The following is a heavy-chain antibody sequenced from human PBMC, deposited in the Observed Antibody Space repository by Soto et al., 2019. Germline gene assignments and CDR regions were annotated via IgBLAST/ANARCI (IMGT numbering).Heavy chain of an antibody. CDR2: ISAYNGNT. D-gene: IGHD2-2*01. Sequence: GASVKVSCKAPGYTFTSYGISWVRQAPGQGLEWMGWISAYNGNTNYAQKLQGRVTMTTDTSTSTAYMELRSLRSDDTAVYYCARDIVLVPAAIRGWFDPWGQGTLVTVSS. CDR3: ARDIVLVPAAIRGWFDP. CDR1: GYTFTSYG. J-gene: IGHJ5*02. V-gene: IGHV1-18*01.